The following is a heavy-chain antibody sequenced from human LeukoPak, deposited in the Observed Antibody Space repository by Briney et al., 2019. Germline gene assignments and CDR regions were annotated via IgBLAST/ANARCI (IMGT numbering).Heavy chain of an antibody. CDR2: MNPNSGNT. CDR1: GYTFTSYD. CDR3: ARDVFHCSGGSCYSGFDY. J-gene: IGHJ4*02. Sequence: ASVKVSCKASGYTFTSYDINWVRQATGQGLEWMGWMNPNSGNTGYAQKFQGRVTMTRNTSISTAYMELSSLRSEDTAVYYCARDVFHCSGGSCYSGFDYWGQGTLVTVSS. D-gene: IGHD2-15*01. V-gene: IGHV1-8*01.